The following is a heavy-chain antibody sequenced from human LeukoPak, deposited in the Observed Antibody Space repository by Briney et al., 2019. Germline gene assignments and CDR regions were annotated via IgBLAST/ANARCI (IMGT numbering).Heavy chain of an antibody. CDR2: INPSSGGT. Sequence: GASVKVSCKASGYTFTGYYMHWVRQAPGQGLEWMGWINPSSGGTNYAQKFQGRVTMTRDTSISTAYMELSRLRSDDTAVYYCARGTYYYGSGRYYYYMDVWGKGTTVTVSS. CDR1: GYTFTGYY. J-gene: IGHJ6*03. D-gene: IGHD3-10*01. V-gene: IGHV1-2*02. CDR3: ARGTYYYGSGRYYYYMDV.